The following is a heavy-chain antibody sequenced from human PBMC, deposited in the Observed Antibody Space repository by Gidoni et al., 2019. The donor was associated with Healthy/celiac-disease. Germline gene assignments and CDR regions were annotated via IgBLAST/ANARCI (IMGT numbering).Heavy chain of an antibody. J-gene: IGHJ3*02. CDR1: GFTFSNAW. V-gene: IGHV3-15*01. Sequence: EVQLVESGGGLVKPGGSLRLSCAASGFTFSNAWMRWVRQAPGKGLEWVGRIKSKTDGGTTEYAAPVKGRFTISRDDSKNTLYLQMNSLKTEDTAVYYCTTGVDEWIQLWFYAFDIWGQGTMVTVSS. CDR2: IKSKTDGGTT. D-gene: IGHD5-18*01. CDR3: TTGVDEWIQLWFYAFDI.